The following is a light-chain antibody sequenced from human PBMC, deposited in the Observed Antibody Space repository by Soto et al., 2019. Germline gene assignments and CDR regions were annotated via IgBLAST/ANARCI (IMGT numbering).Light chain of an antibody. CDR1: SSDVGGSIY. J-gene: IGLJ1*01. V-gene: IGLV2-14*01. CDR2: DVS. Sequence: QSALTQPASVSGSPGQSITISCTGTSSDVGGSIYVSWYKQHPGKAPKLMIYDVSNRPSGVSNRISGSKSGNTASLTISGIQPEDEADYYCSSFTRTSTYIFGTGTKVTVL. CDR3: SSFTRTSTYI.